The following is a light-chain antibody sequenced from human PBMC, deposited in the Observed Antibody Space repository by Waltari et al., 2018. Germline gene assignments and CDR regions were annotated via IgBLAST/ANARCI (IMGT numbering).Light chain of an antibody. V-gene: IGLV2-14*03. Sequence: QSALPQPASLSGSPGQSITISCTGTSSDVGTYNYFSWYQQHPGKAPKLMIFDVSIRPSGVSNRFSGSKSGNTASLTISGLQAEDEADYYCSSYISSSTLELFGGGTSLTVL. CDR3: SSYISSSTLEL. CDR1: SSDVGTYNY. CDR2: DVS. J-gene: IGLJ2*01.